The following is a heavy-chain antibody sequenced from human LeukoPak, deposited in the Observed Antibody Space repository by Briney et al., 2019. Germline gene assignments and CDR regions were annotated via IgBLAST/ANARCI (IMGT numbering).Heavy chain of an antibody. CDR2: ISGSGGST. CDR1: GFTFSSYA. CDR3: ARQIVAVLWPY. Sequence: GGSLRLSCAASGFTFSSYAMSWVRQAPGKGLEWVSAISGSGGSTYYADSVKGRFTISRDNSKNTLHLQMNSLRVEDTAVYYCARQIVAVLWPYWGQGTLVTVSS. J-gene: IGHJ4*02. D-gene: IGHD6-13*01. V-gene: IGHV3-23*01.